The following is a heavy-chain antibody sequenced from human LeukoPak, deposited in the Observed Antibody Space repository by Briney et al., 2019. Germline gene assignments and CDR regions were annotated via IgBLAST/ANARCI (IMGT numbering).Heavy chain of an antibody. CDR1: GGSISSYY. CDR2: IYTSGST. J-gene: IGHJ5*02. CDR3: AREIRYFDWLLYWFDP. V-gene: IGHV4-4*07. Sequence: SETLSLTCTVSGGSISSYYWSWIRQPAGKGLEWIARIYTSGSTNYNPSLKSRVTMSVDTSKNQFSLKLSSVTAADTAVYYCAREIRYFDWLLYWFDPWGQGTLVTVSS. D-gene: IGHD3-9*01.